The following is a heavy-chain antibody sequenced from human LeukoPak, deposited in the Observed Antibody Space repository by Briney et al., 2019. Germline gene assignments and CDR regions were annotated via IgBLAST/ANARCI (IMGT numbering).Heavy chain of an antibody. CDR2: ISSSSSYI. J-gene: IGHJ4*02. D-gene: IGHD1-26*01. V-gene: IGHV3-21*01. CDR1: GFTFSSYR. Sequence: GGSLRLSCAASGFTFSSYRMNWVRQAPGKGLEWVSSISSSSSYIYYADSVKGRFTISRDNAKNSLYLQMNSLRAEDTAVYYCAREDGSYYYFDYWGQGTLVTVSS. CDR3: AREDGSYYYFDY.